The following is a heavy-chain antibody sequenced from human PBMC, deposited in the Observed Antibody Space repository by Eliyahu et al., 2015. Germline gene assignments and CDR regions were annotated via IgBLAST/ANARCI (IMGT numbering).Heavy chain of an antibody. V-gene: IGHV3-30-3*01. Sequence: QVQLVESGGGVVQPGRSLRLSXAXXGFXLSXXAMHWVRQAPGKGLEWVALMSNDGTKEYYADHVRGRFSISRDNSKNTLYLQMNSLRPEDTSIYYCARVLFLRGYSTAWPSDLWGQGTLVTVSS. CDR3: ARVLFLRGYSTAWPSDL. CDR2: MSNDGTKE. CDR1: GFXLSXXA. D-gene: IGHD2/OR15-2a*01. J-gene: IGHJ4*02.